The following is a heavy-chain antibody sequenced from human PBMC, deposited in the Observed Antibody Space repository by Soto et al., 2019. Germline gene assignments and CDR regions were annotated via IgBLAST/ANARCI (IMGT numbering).Heavy chain of an antibody. Sequence: VGSLRLSCAASGFTFSSYVMSWVRQAPGKGLEWVSAISGSGGNTYYADSVKGRFTISRDNSKNTLFLQMNSLRAEDTALYFCAKEMGDYYDSSGSWFDPWGQGTLVTVSS. D-gene: IGHD3-22*01. J-gene: IGHJ5*02. V-gene: IGHV3-23*01. CDR3: AKEMGDYYDSSGSWFDP. CDR2: ISGSGGNT. CDR1: GFTFSSYV.